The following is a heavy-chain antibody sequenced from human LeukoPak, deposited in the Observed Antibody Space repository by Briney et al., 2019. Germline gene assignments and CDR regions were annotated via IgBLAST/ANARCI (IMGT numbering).Heavy chain of an antibody. V-gene: IGHV3-74*01. CDR3: AREGRDYGGNPFDY. J-gene: IGHJ4*02. Sequence: GGSLRLSCPASGFTFSSYWMHWVRQAPGKGLVWVSRINDDGSSTTYADSVKGRFTISRDNAKNTLYLQMNSLRAEDTALYYCAREGRDYGGNPFDYWGQGTLVTVSS. D-gene: IGHD4-23*01. CDR2: INDDGSST. CDR1: GFTFSSYW.